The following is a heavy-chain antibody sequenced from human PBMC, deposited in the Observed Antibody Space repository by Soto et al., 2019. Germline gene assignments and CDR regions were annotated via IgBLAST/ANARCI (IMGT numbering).Heavy chain of an antibody. CDR1: GGSISSGGYY. D-gene: IGHD3-9*01. CDR2: IYYSGST. Sequence: PSETLSLTCTVSGGSISSGGYYWSWIRQHPGKGLEWIGYIYYSGSTYYNPSLKSRVTISVDTSKNQFSLKLSSVTAADTAVYYCARGYDILTGYRSPRKNWFDPWGHGTPVTVSP. V-gene: IGHV4-31*03. CDR3: ARGYDILTGYRSPRKNWFDP. J-gene: IGHJ5*02.